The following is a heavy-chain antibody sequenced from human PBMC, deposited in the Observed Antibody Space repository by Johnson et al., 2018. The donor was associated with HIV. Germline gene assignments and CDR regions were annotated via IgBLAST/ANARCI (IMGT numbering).Heavy chain of an antibody. CDR3: ARDRGYWDAFDI. J-gene: IGHJ3*02. CDR1: GFTFDDYG. Sequence: EKLVESGGGVVQPGGSLRLSCAASGFTFDDYGMSWVRQAPGKGLEWVSGITWNGGSTGYTDSVRGRFTISRDNAKNSLYLQMNSLRAEDTAVYYCARDRGYWDAFDIWGQGTMVTVSS. CDR2: ITWNGGST. D-gene: IGHD3-22*01. V-gene: IGHV3-20*04.